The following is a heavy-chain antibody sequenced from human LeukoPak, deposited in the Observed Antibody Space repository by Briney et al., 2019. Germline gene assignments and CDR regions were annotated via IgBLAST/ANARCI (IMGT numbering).Heavy chain of an antibody. CDR1: GFTFSSYA. CDR2: ISGSGGST. D-gene: IGHD3-3*01. J-gene: IGHJ5*02. V-gene: IGHV3-23*01. CDR3: AKDPGFLEWSNNWFDR. Sequence: GGSLRLSCAASGFTFSSYAMSWVRQAPGKGLEWVSAISGSGGSTYYADSVKGRFTISRDNSKNTLYLQKISLRAEDKAVYYCAKDPGFLEWSNNWFDRWGQGTLVTVSS.